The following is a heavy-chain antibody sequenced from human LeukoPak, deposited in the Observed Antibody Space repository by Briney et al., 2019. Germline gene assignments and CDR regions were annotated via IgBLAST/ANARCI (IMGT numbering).Heavy chain of an antibody. V-gene: IGHV3-23*01. Sequence: GGSLRLSCAASGFTFSSYAMSWVRQAPGKGLEWVSAISGSGGSTYYADCVKGRFTISRENSKNTLYLQMNSLRAEDTAVYYRSKDRTRITMVRGSVGFDYWGQGTLVTVSS. J-gene: IGHJ4*02. CDR2: ISGSGGST. CDR3: SKDRTRITMVRGSVGFDY. D-gene: IGHD3-10*01. CDR1: GFTFSSYA.